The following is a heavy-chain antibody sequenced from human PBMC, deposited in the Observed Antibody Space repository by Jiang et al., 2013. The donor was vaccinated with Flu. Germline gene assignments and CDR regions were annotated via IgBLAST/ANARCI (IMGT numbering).Heavy chain of an antibody. D-gene: IGHD3-22*01. J-gene: IGHJ4*02. CDR3: ARVSVQDSSGYYLDFDY. CDR1: GGSFSGYY. Sequence: GLVKPSETLSLTCAVYGGSFSGYYWSWIRQPPGKGLEWIGEINHSGSTNYNPSLKSRVTISVDTSKNQFSLKLSSVTAADTAVYYCARVSVQDSSGYYLDFDYWGQGTLVTVSS. CDR2: INHSGST. V-gene: IGHV4-34*01.